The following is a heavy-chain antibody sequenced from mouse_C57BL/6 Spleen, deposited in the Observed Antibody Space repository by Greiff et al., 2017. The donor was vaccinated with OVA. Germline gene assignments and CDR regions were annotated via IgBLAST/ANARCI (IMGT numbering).Heavy chain of an antibody. Sequence: QVQLQQPGAELVMPGASVKLSCKASGYTFTSYWMHWVKQRPGQGLEWIGEIDPSDSYTNYNQKFKGKSTLTVDKSSSTAYMQLSSLTSEDSAVYYCARDEMDYWGQGTSVTVSS. CDR1: GYTFTSYW. J-gene: IGHJ4*01. CDR3: ARDEMDY. CDR2: IDPSDSYT. V-gene: IGHV1-69*01.